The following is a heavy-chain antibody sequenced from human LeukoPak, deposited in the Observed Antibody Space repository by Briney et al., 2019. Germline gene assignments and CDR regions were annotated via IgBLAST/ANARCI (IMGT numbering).Heavy chain of an antibody. Sequence: GGSLRLSCAASGFTFSSYSMNWVRQAPGKGLEWVSSISSSSSYIYYADSVKGRFTISGDNAKNSLYLQMNSLRAEDTAVYYCARDDPTIAAAFIDYWGQGTLVTVSS. CDR3: ARDDPTIAAAFIDY. V-gene: IGHV3-21*01. J-gene: IGHJ4*02. CDR2: ISSSSSYI. CDR1: GFTFSSYS. D-gene: IGHD6-13*01.